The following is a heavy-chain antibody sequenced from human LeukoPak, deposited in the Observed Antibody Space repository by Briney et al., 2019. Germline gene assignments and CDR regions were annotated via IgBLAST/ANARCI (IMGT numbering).Heavy chain of an antibody. CDR3: ASGYSGHLYFDY. D-gene: IGHD5-12*01. J-gene: IGHJ4*02. CDR2: INPDGTEK. Sequence: GGSLRLSCAASRLTFSRYWMTWVRQAPGKGLEWVGNINPDGTEKYYVDSVKGRFTISRDNAKNSLYLQMNSLRAEDTPVYYCASGYSGHLYFDYWGQGTLVTVSS. V-gene: IGHV3-7*01. CDR1: RLTFSRYW.